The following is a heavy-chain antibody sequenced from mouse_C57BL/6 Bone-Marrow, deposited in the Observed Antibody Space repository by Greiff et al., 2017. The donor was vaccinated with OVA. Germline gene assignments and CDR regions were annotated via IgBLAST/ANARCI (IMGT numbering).Heavy chain of an antibody. CDR3: ARYILTGSHGYFDV. J-gene: IGHJ1*03. Sequence: EVMLVESGGGLVQPGGSLSLSCAASGFTFTDYYMSWVRQPPGQALEWLGFIRNKANGYTTEYSASVKGRFTISRDNSQSILYLKMNARRAEYSATYYWARYILTGSHGYFDVWGTGTTVTVSS. CDR1: GFTFTDYY. CDR2: IRNKANGYTT. D-gene: IGHD4-1*01. V-gene: IGHV7-3*01.